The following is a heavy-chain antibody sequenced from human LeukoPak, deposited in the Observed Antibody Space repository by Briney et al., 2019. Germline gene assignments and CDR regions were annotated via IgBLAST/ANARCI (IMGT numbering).Heavy chain of an antibody. CDR3: ARAPPSYLDY. J-gene: IGHJ4*02. CDR2: ISSSSSYI. V-gene: IGHV3-21*01. Sequence: GGSLRLSCAASGFTFSSYSMNGVRQAPGKGLEWVSSISSSSSYIYYADSVKGRFTISRDNAQNSLYLQMNSLRAEDTAVYYCARAPPSYLDYWGQGTLVTVSS. CDR1: GFTFSSYS.